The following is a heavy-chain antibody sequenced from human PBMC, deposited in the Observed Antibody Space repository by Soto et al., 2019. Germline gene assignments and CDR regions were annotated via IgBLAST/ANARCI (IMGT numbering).Heavy chain of an antibody. J-gene: IGHJ5*02. CDR3: ARGSSESPRRWFDP. Sequence: SETLSLTRTVSGGSISSCYWSWIRQPPGKGLEWIGYIYYSGSTKYNPSLKSRVTISVDTSKNQFSLKLNSVSAADTAVYYCARGSSESPRRWFDPWGQGTLVTVSS. CDR1: GGSISSCY. V-gene: IGHV4-59*01. D-gene: IGHD2-2*01. CDR2: IYYSGST.